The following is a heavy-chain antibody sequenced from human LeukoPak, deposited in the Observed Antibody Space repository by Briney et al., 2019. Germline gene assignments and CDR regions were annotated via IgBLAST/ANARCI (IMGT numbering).Heavy chain of an antibody. CDR2: FDPEDGET. V-gene: IGHV1-24*01. CDR3: ATAPSSVGATYYFDY. J-gene: IGHJ4*02. D-gene: IGHD1-26*01. CDR1: GYTFTSYY. Sequence: GASVKVSCKASGYTFTSYYAHWVRQAPGQGLEWMGGFDPEDGETIYAQKFQGRVTMTEDTSTDTAYMELSSLRSEDTAVYYCATAPSSVGATYYFDYWGQGTLVTVSS.